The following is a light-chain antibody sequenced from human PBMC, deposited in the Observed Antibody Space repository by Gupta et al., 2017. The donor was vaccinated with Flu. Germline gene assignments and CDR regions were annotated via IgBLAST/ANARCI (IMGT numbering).Light chain of an antibody. CDR2: GAS. CDR1: PSVNRN. V-gene: IGKV3-15*01. Sequence: PAPLSVPPGERATLSCRASPSVNRNLAWYQQKPGQAPRPLVYGASTRATGIPSRFSGSGSGTKFTLTISSLQSEEFAVYHRQQYKDWPLTFGQGTKLEIK. CDR3: QQYKDWPLT. J-gene: IGKJ2*01.